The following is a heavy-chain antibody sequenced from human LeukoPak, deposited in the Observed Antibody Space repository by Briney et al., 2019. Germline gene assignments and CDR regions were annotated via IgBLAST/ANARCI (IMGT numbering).Heavy chain of an antibody. J-gene: IGHJ4*02. CDR3: ARRSNWPSSWSPTYYFGY. CDR2: IYYSGST. V-gene: IGHV4-39*01. D-gene: IGHD6-13*01. Sequence: KASETLSLTCTVSGGSISSSSYYWGWIRQPPGKGLEWIGSIYYSGSTYYNPSLKSRVTISVDTSKNQFSLKLSSVTAADTAVYYCARRSNWPSSWSPTYYFGYWGQGTLVTVSS. CDR1: GGSISSSSYY.